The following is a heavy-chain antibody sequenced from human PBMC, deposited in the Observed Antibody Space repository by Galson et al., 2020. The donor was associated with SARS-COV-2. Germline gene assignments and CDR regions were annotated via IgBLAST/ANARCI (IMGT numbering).Heavy chain of an antibody. D-gene: IGHD3-3*01. CDR3: ARGRGRLGVFDD. V-gene: IGHV1-2*02. CDR1: GYTFFGYY. Sequence: ASVKVSCKASGYTFFGYYVYWVRQAPGQGLEWMGWVNPYNGDTNYAQKFQGRVTMTSDTSTSTSYMEVSGLRSDDAAVYDCARGRGRLGVFDDWGRGTLVTVSS. CDR2: VNPYNGDT. J-gene: IGHJ4*02.